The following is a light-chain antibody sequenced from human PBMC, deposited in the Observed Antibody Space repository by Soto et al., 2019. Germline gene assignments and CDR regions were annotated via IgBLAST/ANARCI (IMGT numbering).Light chain of an antibody. CDR1: QSISSW. CDR2: KAS. J-gene: IGKJ1*01. CDR3: QQYNSYSWT. V-gene: IGKV1-5*03. Sequence: DMQMTQSPSTLSASVGDIVSITCRASQSISSWLAWYQQKPGKAPKLLIYKASSLESGVPSRFSGSGSGKEFTLTIRSLQPDDFATYYCQQYNSYSWTFGQGTKV.